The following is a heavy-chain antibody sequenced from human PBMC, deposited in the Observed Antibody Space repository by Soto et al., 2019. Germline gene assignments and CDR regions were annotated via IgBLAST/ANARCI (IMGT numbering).Heavy chain of an antibody. CDR2: IYYSGST. D-gene: IGHD3-9*01. V-gene: IGHV4-59*01. CDR1: GGSIISYY. J-gene: IGHJ3*02. CDR3: ARVLNYDILTDAFDI. Sequence: SETLSLTCTVSGGSIISYYWSWIRQPPGKGLEWIGYIYYSGSTNYNPSLKSRATISVDTSKNQFSLKLSSVTAADTAVYYCARVLNYDILTDAFDIWGQGTMVTVSS.